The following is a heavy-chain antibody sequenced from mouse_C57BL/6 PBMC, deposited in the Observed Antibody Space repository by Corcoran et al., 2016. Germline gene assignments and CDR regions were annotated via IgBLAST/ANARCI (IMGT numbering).Heavy chain of an antibody. CDR3: ARRAIYYDHFDY. V-gene: IGHV8-12*01. D-gene: IGHD2-4*01. CDR1: GFSLSTSGMG. CDR2: IYWDDDK. Sequence: QVTLKESGPGILRSSQTLSLTCSFSGFSLSTSGMGVSWIRQPSGKGLEWLAHIYWDDDKRYNPSLKSRLTISKDTSRNQLFLKITSVDTADTATYYCARRAIYYDHFDYWGQGTTLTVSS. J-gene: IGHJ2*01.